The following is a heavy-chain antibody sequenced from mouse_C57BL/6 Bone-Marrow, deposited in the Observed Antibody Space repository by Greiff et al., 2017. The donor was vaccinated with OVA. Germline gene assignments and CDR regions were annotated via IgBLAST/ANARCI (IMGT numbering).Heavy chain of an antibody. CDR3: VRGGGNPYYFDY. CDR1: GFTFNTYA. J-gene: IGHJ2*01. CDR2: IRSKSSNYAT. Sequence: EVQLVESGGGLVQPKGSLKLSCAASGFTFNTYAMHWVRQAPGKGLEWVARIRSKSSNYATYYADSVKDRFTISRDDSQSMLYLQMSNLKTEDTAMYYCVRGGGNPYYFDYWGQGTTLTVSS. D-gene: IGHD2-1*01. V-gene: IGHV10-3*01.